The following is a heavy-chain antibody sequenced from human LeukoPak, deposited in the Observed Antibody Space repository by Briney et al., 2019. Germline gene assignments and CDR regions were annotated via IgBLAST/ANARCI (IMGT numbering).Heavy chain of an antibody. D-gene: IGHD2-21*01. Sequence: GGSLRLSCAVSGFSFTNSGMHWARQTPGEGLEWVAFIRHDGSNKYYADSVKGRFTISRDNSRNTLFLEMNFLRPDDTAVYYCAKEALPGFLSEGFDHWGRGSLVTVSS. CDR2: IRHDGSNK. V-gene: IGHV3-30*02. CDR1: GFSFTNSG. CDR3: AKEALPGFLSEGFDH. J-gene: IGHJ4*02.